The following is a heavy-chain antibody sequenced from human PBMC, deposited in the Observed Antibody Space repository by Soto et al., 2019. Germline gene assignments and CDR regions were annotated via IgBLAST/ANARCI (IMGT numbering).Heavy chain of an antibody. J-gene: IGHJ5*02. Sequence: SLTCTVSGGSISGGDFYWSWIRQPPGRGLEWIGYISYSGSTYYNTSLKSRVTISVDTSKNQFPLKLNSVTAADTAVYYCARGGPTGGSYKYNWFDPWGQGTLVTVSS. D-gene: IGHD2-15*01. CDR2: ISYSGST. V-gene: IGHV4-30-4*01. CDR1: GGSISGGDFY. CDR3: ARGGPTGGSYKYNWFDP.